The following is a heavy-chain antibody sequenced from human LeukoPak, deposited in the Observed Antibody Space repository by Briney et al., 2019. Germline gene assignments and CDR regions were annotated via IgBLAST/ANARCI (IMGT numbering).Heavy chain of an antibody. CDR2: INHSGST. CDR1: GGSFSGYY. Sequence: SETLSLTCAVYGGSFSGYYWSWIRQPPGKELEWIGEINHSGSTNYNPSLKSRVTISVDTSKNQFSLKLSSVTAADTAVYYCARGVGSSSGWYGYWGQGTLVTVSS. V-gene: IGHV4-34*01. CDR3: ARGVGSSSGWYGY. J-gene: IGHJ4*02. D-gene: IGHD6-19*01.